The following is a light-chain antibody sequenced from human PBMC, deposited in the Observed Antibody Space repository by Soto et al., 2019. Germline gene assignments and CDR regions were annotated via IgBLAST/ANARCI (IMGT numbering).Light chain of an antibody. CDR1: QSLLYDSNKKKY. J-gene: IGKJ4*01. Sequence: DIVLTQSPDSLAVSLGERATINCKSSQSLLYDSNKKKYLAWYRQKPGQPPDLLVSWASARESGVPDRFSGSGSGTDFTLPISNLQAEDVAVYYCQQYYSTPLTFGGGTKVESK. CDR2: WAS. V-gene: IGKV4-1*01. CDR3: QQYYSTPLT.